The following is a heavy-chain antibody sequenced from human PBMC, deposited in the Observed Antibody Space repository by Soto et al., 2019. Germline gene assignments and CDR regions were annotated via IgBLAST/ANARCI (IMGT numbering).Heavy chain of an antibody. J-gene: IGHJ4*02. CDR1: GYTFTSHG. CDR3: ARDEAIFGSSGWYDLDY. Sequence: QVQLVQSGAEVKKPGASVKVSCKASGYTFTSHGISWVRQAPGQGLEWMGWISAYNGNTNYAQKLQGRVTMTTDTSTSTAYMELRSLRSDDTAVYYCARDEAIFGSSGWYDLDYWGQGTLVTVSS. V-gene: IGHV1-18*04. D-gene: IGHD6-19*01. CDR2: ISAYNGNT.